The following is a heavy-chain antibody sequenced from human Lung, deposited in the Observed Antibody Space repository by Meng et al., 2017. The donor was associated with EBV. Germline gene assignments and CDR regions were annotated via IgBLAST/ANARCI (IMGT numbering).Heavy chain of an antibody. CDR1: GGPLQLCATS. V-gene: IGHV4-30-4*01. CDR3: AREWCSGGSCYPDY. Sequence: LTESAPGLVKPSQTLYLTSPYSGGPLQLCATSWRWRRYSLGPGLAWLGSFFWCGSTYYNPSLKSQVTISVDTSKNQFSRKLSSVTAADAAVYYCAREWCSGGSCYPDYWGQGTLFTVSS. J-gene: IGHJ4*02. CDR2: FFWCGST. D-gene: IGHD2-15*01.